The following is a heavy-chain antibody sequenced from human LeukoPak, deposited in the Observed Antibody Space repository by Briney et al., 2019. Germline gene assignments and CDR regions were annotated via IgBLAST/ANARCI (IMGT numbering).Heavy chain of an antibody. D-gene: IGHD5-12*01. J-gene: IGHJ4*02. CDR1: GGSISSYY. Sequence: SETLSLTCTVSGGSISSYYWSWIRQSPGKGLEWIGEINHSGSTNYNPSLKSRVTISVDTSKNQFSLKLSSVTAADTAVYYCARGPRVYGIVATRRIDYWGQGTLVTVSS. CDR2: INHSGST. V-gene: IGHV4-34*01. CDR3: ARGPRVYGIVATRRIDY.